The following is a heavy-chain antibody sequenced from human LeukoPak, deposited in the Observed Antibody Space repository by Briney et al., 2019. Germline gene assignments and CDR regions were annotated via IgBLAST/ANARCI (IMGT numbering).Heavy chain of an antibody. CDR1: GGSFSGYS. J-gene: IGHJ4*02. Sequence: SETLSLTCAVYGGSFSGYSWSWIRQPPGKGLEWIGYIYHSGSTYYNPSLKSRVTISVDRSKNQFSLKLSSVTAADTAVYYCAREPIAARGFDYWGQGTLVTVSS. CDR2: IYHSGST. D-gene: IGHD6-6*01. CDR3: AREPIAARGFDY. V-gene: IGHV4-30-2*01.